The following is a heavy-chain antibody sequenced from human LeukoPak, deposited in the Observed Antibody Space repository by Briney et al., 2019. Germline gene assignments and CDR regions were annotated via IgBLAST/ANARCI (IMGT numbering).Heavy chain of an antibody. CDR2: MNPNSGNT. CDR3: ARGPGCSSTSCYNWFDP. J-gene: IGHJ5*02. V-gene: IGHV1-8*01. D-gene: IGHD2-2*01. CDR1: GYTFTSYD. Sequence: ASVKVSCKASGYTFTSYDINWVRQATGQGLEWMGWMNPNSGNTGYAQKFQGTVTMTRNTSISTAYMELSSLRSEDTAVYYCARGPGCSSTSCYNWFDPWGQGTLVTVSS.